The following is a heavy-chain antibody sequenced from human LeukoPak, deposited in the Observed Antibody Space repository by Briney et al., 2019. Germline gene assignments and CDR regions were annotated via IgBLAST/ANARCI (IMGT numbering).Heavy chain of an antibody. J-gene: IGHJ4*02. CDR3: AKGGRWLQFGY. D-gene: IGHD5-24*01. V-gene: IGHV3-23*01. CDR1: GFTFSSYG. CDR2: ISGSGGST. Sequence: GGSLRLSCAASGFTFSSYGMSWVRQAPGKGLEWVSAISGSGGSTYYADPVKGRFTISRDNSKNTLYLQMNSLRAEDTAVYYCAKGGRWLQFGYWGQGTLVTVSS.